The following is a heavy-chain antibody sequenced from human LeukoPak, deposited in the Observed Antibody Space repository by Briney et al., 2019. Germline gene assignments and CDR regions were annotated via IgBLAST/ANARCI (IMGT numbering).Heavy chain of an antibody. J-gene: IGHJ4*02. D-gene: IGHD4-17*01. Sequence: GGSLRLSCAASGFTVSSSYMYWVRQAPGKGLEWVSVIYSGGSTYYADSVKGRFTISRDNSKNTLYLQMNSLRAEDSAVYYCAREVLGHAVTTNFDYWGQGTLVTVSS. CDR2: IYSGGST. CDR3: AREVLGHAVTTNFDY. V-gene: IGHV3-53*01. CDR1: GFTVSSSY.